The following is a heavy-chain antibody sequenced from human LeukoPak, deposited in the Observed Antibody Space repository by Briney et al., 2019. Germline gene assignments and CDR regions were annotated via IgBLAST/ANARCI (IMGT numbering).Heavy chain of an antibody. J-gene: IGHJ4*02. V-gene: IGHV3-23*01. D-gene: IGHD3-3*01. CDR1: GFTFSSYW. CDR3: AKDPFGGIFGVGHGGVY. CDR2: ISGSGGST. Sequence: HPGGSLRLSCAASGFTFSSYWMSWVRQAPGKGLEWVSAISGSGGSTYYADSVKGRFTISRDNSKNTLYLQMNSLRAEDTAVYYCAKDPFGGIFGVGHGGVYWGQGTLVTVSS.